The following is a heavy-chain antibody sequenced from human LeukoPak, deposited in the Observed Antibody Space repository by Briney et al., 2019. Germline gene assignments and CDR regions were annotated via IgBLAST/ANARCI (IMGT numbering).Heavy chain of an antibody. CDR2: IYYTGST. V-gene: IGHV4-59*01. Sequence: SETLSLTCTVSGGSISTYYWSWIRQPPGKGLEWIGYIYYTGSTNYNPSLKSRVTISVDTSKNQFSLKLSSVTAADTAVYYCARGREVLEVNDVFDIWGQGTMVTVSS. J-gene: IGHJ3*02. CDR1: GGSISTYY. CDR3: ARGREVLEVNDVFDI. D-gene: IGHD1-26*01.